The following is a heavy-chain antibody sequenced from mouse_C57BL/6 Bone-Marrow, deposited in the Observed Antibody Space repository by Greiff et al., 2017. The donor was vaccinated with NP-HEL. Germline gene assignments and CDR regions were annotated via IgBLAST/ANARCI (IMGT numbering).Heavy chain of an antibody. V-gene: IGHV1-52*01. CDR1: GYTFTSYW. Sequence: QVQLQQPGAELVRPGSSVKLSCKASGYTFTSYWMHWVKQRPIQGLEWIGNIDPSDSETHYNQKFKDKATLTVDKSSSTAYMQLSSLASEDSAVYYCARSRGSSGDVTYWGQGTLVTVSA. CDR3: ARSRGSSGDVTY. CDR2: IDPSDSET. D-gene: IGHD3-2*02. J-gene: IGHJ3*01.